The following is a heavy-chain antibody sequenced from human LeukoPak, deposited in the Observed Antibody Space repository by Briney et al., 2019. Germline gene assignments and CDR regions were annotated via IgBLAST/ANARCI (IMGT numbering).Heavy chain of an antibody. V-gene: IGHV3-23*01. CDR2: ISGSGGST. J-gene: IGHJ4*02. D-gene: IGHD6-19*01. CDR3: AKRDSGWYDFDY. Sequence: PGGSLRLSCAASGFTFSSYAMTWVRQAPGKGLEWVSAISGSGGSTYYADSVKGRFTISRDNSKNTLYLQMNSLRAEDTAVYYCAKRDSGWYDFDYWGQGTLVTVSS. CDR1: GFTFSSYA.